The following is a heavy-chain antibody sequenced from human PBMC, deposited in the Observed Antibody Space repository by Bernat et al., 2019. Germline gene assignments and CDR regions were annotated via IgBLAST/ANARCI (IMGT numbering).Heavy chain of an antibody. Sequence: QVQRVQSGAEVKKPGSSVKVSCKASGCTFSSYAISWVRQAPGQGLEWMGGIIPIFGTANHAQKFQGRVTITADESMSTAYMELSSLRSEDTAVYYCARGSGPTLLLSLDYWGQGTLVTVSS. CDR3: ARGSGPTLLLSLDY. CDR2: IIPIFGTA. CDR1: GCTFSSYA. D-gene: IGHD3-22*01. J-gene: IGHJ4*02. V-gene: IGHV1-69*01.